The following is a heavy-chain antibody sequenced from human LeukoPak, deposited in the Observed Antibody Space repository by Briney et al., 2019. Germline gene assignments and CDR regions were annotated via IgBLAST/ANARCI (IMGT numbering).Heavy chain of an antibody. CDR1: GYTFTGYY. D-gene: IGHD3-10*01. CDR2: INPNSGGT. Sequence: ASVKVSCKASGYTFTGYYLHWVRQAPGQGLEWMGWINPNSGGTNYAQKFQGRVTMTRDTSIRTAYMELSRLRSDDTAMYYCARVLRGSEYYFDYWGQGTLVTVSS. V-gene: IGHV1-2*02. J-gene: IGHJ4*02. CDR3: ARVLRGSEYYFDY.